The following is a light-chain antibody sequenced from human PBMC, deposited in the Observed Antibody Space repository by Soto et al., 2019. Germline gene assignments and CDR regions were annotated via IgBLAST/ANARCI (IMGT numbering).Light chain of an antibody. CDR2: EDN. Sequence: NFMLTQSHSVSESPGKTVTISCTRSSGSIASNYVQWYQQRPGSAPTTVIYEDNQRPSGVPDRFSGSIDSSSNSASLTISGLKTEDEADYYCQSYDSSINWVFCGGTKVTVL. CDR1: SGSIASNY. V-gene: IGLV6-57*03. J-gene: IGLJ3*02. CDR3: QSYDSSINWV.